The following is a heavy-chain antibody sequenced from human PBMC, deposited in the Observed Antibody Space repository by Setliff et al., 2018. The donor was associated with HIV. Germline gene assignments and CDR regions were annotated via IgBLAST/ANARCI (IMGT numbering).Heavy chain of an antibody. V-gene: IGHV4-61*09. D-gene: IGHD5-18*01. CDR2: IYTSGST. J-gene: IGHJ6*02. CDR3: ASNSYGYRTRYGMDV. CDR1: GGSITNGGYY. Sequence: SETLSLTCTVSGGSITNGGYYWSWIRQPAGKGLEWIGHIYTSGSTNFNPSLKSRVTISMDMSKNQFSLKLTSLTAADTAVYYCASNSYGYRTRYGMDVWGQGTTVTV.